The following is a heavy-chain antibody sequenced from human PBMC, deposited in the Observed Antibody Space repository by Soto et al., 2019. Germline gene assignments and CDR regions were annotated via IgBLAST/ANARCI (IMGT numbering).Heavy chain of an antibody. CDR1: GGSISSGDYY. Sequence: PSETLSLTCTVSGGSISSGDYYWSWIRQPPGKGLEWIGYIYYSGSTYYNPSLKSRVTISVDTSKNQFSLKLSSVTAADTAVYYCARDGVATMAESFDYWGQGTLVTVSS. D-gene: IGHD5-12*01. CDR2: IYYSGST. V-gene: IGHV4-30-4*01. J-gene: IGHJ4*02. CDR3: ARDGVATMAESFDY.